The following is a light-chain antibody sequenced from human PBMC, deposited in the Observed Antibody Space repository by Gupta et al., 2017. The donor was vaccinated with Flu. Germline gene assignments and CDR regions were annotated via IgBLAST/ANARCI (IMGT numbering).Light chain of an antibody. V-gene: IGKV1-39*01. CDR3: QQNDSNPPRT. Sequence: DIQMTQSPSSLSASVGDRVTITCRASQSIRSYLNWYKQKPGKAPKLLIYAASSWQSGVSSRFSGSGSGTDFTLTISSRQPEDFASYYCQQNDSNPPRTFGQGTKLEIK. CDR1: QSIRSY. CDR2: AAS. J-gene: IGKJ2*02.